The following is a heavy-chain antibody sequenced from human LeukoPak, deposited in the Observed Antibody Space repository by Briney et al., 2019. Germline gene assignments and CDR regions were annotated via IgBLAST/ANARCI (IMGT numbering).Heavy chain of an antibody. CDR2: IYYSGST. D-gene: IGHD3-10*01. CDR3: ARTGSGRALDY. J-gene: IGHJ4*02. CDR1: GGSISSGGYY. Sequence: SQTLSLTCTASGGSISSGGYYWSWIRQHPGKGLEWIGYIYYSGSTYYNPSLKSRVSISADTSKNQFSLKLSSLTAADTAVFYCARTGSGRALDYWGQGTLVTVSS. V-gene: IGHV4-31*03.